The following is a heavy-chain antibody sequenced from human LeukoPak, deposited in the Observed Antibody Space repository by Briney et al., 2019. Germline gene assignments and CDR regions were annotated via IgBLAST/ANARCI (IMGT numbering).Heavy chain of an antibody. Sequence: ASVKVSCKASEYTFTDYYIHWIRQAPGQGLEWMGRISPNTGGTDHAQEFRDKITMTRDTSISTAYIELSRLISDDTAVYYCTRGGRSGYRYFDYWGQGTLVTVSS. CDR2: ISPNTGGT. D-gene: IGHD5-18*01. J-gene: IGHJ4*02. CDR3: TRGGRSGYRYFDY. CDR1: EYTFTDYY. V-gene: IGHV1-2*06.